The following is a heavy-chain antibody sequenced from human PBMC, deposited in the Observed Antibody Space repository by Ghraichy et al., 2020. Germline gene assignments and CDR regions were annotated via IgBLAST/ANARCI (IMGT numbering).Heavy chain of an antibody. J-gene: IGHJ4*02. Sequence: GESLNISCAASGFTFSDYYMSWIRQAPGKGLEWVSYISSSGSTIYYADSVKGRFTISRDNAKNSLYLQMNSLRAEDTAVYYCARDSNGYGWGAADYWGQGTLVTVSS. CDR1: GFTFSDYY. D-gene: IGHD3-16*01. V-gene: IGHV3-11*01. CDR3: ARDSNGYGWGAADY. CDR2: ISSSGSTI.